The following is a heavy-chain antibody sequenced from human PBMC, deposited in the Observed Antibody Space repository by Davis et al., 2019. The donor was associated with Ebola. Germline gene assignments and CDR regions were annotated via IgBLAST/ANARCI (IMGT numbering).Heavy chain of an antibody. D-gene: IGHD2-2*01. CDR3: ARAVVVPYYGMDV. CDR1: GYTFTSYY. J-gene: IGHJ6*02. V-gene: IGHV1-46*01. Sequence: ASVKVSCKASGYTFTSYYMHWVRQAPGQGLEWMGIISPSGGSTSYAQKFQGRVTMTRDTSTSTVYMELSSLRSEDTAVYYCARAVVVPYYGMDVWGQGTTVTVSS. CDR2: ISPSGGST.